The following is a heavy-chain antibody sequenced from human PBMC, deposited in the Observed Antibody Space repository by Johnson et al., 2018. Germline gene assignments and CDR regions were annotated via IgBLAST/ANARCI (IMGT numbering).Heavy chain of an antibody. D-gene: IGHD3-16*02. CDR3: AKELEVVGYYYYYMDV. J-gene: IGHJ6*03. V-gene: IGHV3-30*18. Sequence: QVQLVESGGGVVQPGRSLRLSCATSGFTFSVYGMHWVRQAPGKGLEWVAVISEDGSNKYYADSVKGRFTISSDNSKNTLYLQMKSLRAEDTAVYYCAKELEVVGYYYYYMDVWGKGTTVTVSS. CDR1: GFTFSVYG. CDR2: ISEDGSNK.